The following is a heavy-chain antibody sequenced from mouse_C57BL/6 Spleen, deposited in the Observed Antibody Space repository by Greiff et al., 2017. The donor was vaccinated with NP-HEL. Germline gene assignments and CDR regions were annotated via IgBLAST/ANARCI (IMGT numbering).Heavy chain of an antibody. D-gene: IGHD2-3*01. CDR2: IRLKSDNYAT. J-gene: IGHJ1*03. CDR1: GFTFSNYW. CDR3: TGAGYYDWYFDV. V-gene: IGHV6-3*01. Sequence: EVKVVESGGGLVQPGGSMKLSCVASGFTFSNYWMNWVRQSPETGLAWVAQIRLKSDNYATHYAESVKGRFTISRDDSKSSVYLQMNNLRAEDTGIYYCTGAGYYDWYFDVWGTGTTVTVSS.